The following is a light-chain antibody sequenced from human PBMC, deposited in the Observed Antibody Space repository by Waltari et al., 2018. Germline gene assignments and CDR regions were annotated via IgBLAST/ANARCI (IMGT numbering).Light chain of an antibody. CDR3: QSYDSSNHGV. J-gene: IGLJ2*01. V-gene: IGLV6-57*02. CDR1: SGSIASNY. CDR2: EDN. Sequence: NFMLTQPHSVSESPGKTVTISCTGSSGSIASNYVQWYQQRPGSAPTTVIYEDNQTPSGVPDRFSGSIDSSSNPASLTSSGLKTEGEADYYCQSYDSSNHGVFGGGTKLTVL.